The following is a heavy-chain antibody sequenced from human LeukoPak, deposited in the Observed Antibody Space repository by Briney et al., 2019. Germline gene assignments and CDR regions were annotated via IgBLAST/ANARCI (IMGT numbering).Heavy chain of an antibody. CDR2: FDPEDGET. V-gene: IGHV1-24*01. CDR1: GYTLTELS. J-gene: IGHJ5*02. CDR3: TLAAADGNHWFDP. Sequence: ASVKVSCKVSGYTLTELSMHWVRQAPGTGLEWMGGFDPEDGETIYAQKFQGRVTMTEDTSTDTAYMELSSLRSEDTAVYYCTLAAADGNHWFDPWGQGTLVTVSS. D-gene: IGHD6-13*01.